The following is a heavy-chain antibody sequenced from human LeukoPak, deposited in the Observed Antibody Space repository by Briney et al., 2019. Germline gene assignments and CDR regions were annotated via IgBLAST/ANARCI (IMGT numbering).Heavy chain of an antibody. CDR3: AKDHRAWFGELVPFGY. D-gene: IGHD3-10*01. CDR2: ISYDGSNK. Sequence: SGGSLRLSCAASGFTFSSYAMHWVRQAPGKGLEWVAVISYDGSNKYYADSVKGRFTISRDNSKNTLYLQMNSLRAEDTAVYYCAKDHRAWFGELVPFGYWGQGTLVTVSS. J-gene: IGHJ4*02. CDR1: GFTFSSYA. V-gene: IGHV3-30-3*01.